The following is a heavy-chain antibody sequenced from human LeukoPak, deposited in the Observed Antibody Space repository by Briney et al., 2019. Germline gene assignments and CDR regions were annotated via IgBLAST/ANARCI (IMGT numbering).Heavy chain of an antibody. V-gene: IGHV3-30*18. D-gene: IGHD3-22*01. CDR1: GFTFSSYG. CDR2: ISSDARDK. CDR3: AKGVRQTFYYDSSGCEFDY. Sequence: PGGSLRLSCVTSGFTFSSYGMHWVRQAPGVRLEWVAVISSDARDKYYADSVKGRFTISRDNSKNTLYLQMNSLRADDTAVYYCAKGVRQTFYYDSSGCEFDYWGQGTLVTVSS. J-gene: IGHJ4*02.